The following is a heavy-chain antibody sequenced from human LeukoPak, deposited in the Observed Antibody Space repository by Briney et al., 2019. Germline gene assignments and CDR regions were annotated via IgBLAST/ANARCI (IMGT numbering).Heavy chain of an antibody. CDR3: ARLRASTVATINYYYYGMDV. D-gene: IGHD5-12*01. J-gene: IGHJ6*02. CDR2: IYYSGST. Sequence: SETLSLTCTASGGSISSYYWSWIRQPPGKGLEWIGYIYYSGSTNYNPSLKSRVTISLDTSKNQFSLKLSSVTAADTAVYYCARLRASTVATINYYYYGMDVWGQGTTVTVSS. V-gene: IGHV4-59*08. CDR1: GGSISSYY.